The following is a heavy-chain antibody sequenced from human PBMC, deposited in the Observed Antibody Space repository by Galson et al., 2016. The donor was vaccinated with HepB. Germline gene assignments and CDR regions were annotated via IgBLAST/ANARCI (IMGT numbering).Heavy chain of an antibody. CDR3: ATGFVVAGKFHYHYMDV. CDR2: IYSGEDT. V-gene: IGHV4-39*01. CDR1: GASISSAYY. Sequence: SETLFLTCIVSGASISSAYYWGWIRQPPGRGLERIGSIYSGEDTYYNPSLKSRVTISVDTSKNQFSLRLDSVTAEDTGVYYCATGFVVAGKFHYHYMDVWGKGTTVTVSS. J-gene: IGHJ6*03. D-gene: IGHD6-19*01.